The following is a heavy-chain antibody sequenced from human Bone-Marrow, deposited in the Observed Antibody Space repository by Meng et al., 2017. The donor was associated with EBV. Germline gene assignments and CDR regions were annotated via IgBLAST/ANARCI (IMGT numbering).Heavy chain of an antibody. J-gene: IGHJ5*02. D-gene: IGHD2-2*01. CDR2: IIPIFGTA. V-gene: IGHV1-69*01. CDR3: ARVCSVPAAPETDNWFDP. Sequence: QVQLVQSWAGGKKPGSSVKVSCKASGGAFSSYAISWVRQAPGQGLEWMGGIIPIFGTANYAQKFQGRVTITADESTSTAYMELSSLRSEDTAVYYCARVCSVPAAPETDNWFDPWGQGTLVTVSS. CDR1: GGAFSSYA.